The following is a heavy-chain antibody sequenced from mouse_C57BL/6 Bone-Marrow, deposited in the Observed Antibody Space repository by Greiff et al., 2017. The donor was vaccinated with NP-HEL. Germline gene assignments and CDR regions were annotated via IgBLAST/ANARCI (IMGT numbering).Heavy chain of an antibody. V-gene: IGHV6-6*01. Sequence: EVQGVESGGGLVQPGGSMKLSCAASGFTFSDAWMDWVRQSPEKGLEWVAEIRNKANNHATYYAESVKGRFTISRDDSKSSVYLQMNSLRAEDTGIYYCTRETAQATYYAMDYWGQGTSVTVSS. D-gene: IGHD3-2*02. CDR2: IRNKANNHAT. J-gene: IGHJ4*01. CDR1: GFTFSDAW. CDR3: TRETAQATYYAMDY.